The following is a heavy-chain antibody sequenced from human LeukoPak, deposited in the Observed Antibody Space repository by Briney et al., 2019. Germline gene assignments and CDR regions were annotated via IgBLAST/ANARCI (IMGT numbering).Heavy chain of an antibody. CDR2: ISWNSGSI. J-gene: IGHJ4*02. CDR1: GFTFDDYA. V-gene: IGHV3-9*01. D-gene: IGHD3-22*01. CDR3: AKDMYDSSGYSFDY. Sequence: PGRSLRLSCAASGFTFDDYAMHWVRQAPGKGLEWVSGISWNSGSIGHADSVKGRFTISRDNAKNSLYLQMNSLRAEDTALYYCAKDMYDSSGYSFDYWGQGTLVTVSS.